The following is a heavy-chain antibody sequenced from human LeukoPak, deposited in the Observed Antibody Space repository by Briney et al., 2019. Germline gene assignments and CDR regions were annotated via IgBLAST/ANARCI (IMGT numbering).Heavy chain of an antibody. CDR3: ARGRYSRTCRWLDP. CDR1: EFTFSSYG. D-gene: IGHD4-11*01. CDR2: IRHDGTDK. V-gene: IGHV3-30*02. Sequence: GGSLRLSCAASEFTFSSYGMHWVRQAPGKGLEWVAFIRHDGTDKYYADSVKGRFTISRDNSKNTLYLQMNSLRAEDTAVYYCARGRYSRTCRWLDPWGQGTLVTVSS. J-gene: IGHJ5*02.